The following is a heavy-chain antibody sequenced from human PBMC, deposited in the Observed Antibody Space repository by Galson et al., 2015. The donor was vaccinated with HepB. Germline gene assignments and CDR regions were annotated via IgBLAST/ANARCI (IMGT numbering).Heavy chain of an antibody. CDR1: GFTFSNYY. V-gene: IGHV3-11*06. Sequence: SLRLSCAASGFTFSNYYMSWIRQAPGKGLEWVSYISSSDIYTNYEDSVKGRFTISRDNAKNSLFLQMNSLRAEDTAVYYCARNPCSSTSCYRGWYFDLWGRGTLVTVSS. J-gene: IGHJ2*01. CDR3: ARNPCSSTSCYRGWYFDL. D-gene: IGHD2-2*02. CDR2: ISSSDIYT.